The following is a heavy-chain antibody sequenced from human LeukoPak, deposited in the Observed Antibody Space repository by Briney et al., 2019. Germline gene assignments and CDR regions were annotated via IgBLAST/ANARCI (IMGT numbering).Heavy chain of an antibody. J-gene: IGHJ4*02. Sequence: PGGSLRLSCAASGFTFSSYAMIWVCQAPGKGLEWVSALSGSDGSTYYADSVKGRSTISRDNSKNALYPQMNSLRAEDTAVYYCARDMSSRLLWFGELLLNYWGQGTLVTVSS. CDR1: GFTFSSYA. CDR2: LSGSDGST. D-gene: IGHD3-10*01. V-gene: IGHV3-23*01. CDR3: ARDMSSRLLWFGELLLNY.